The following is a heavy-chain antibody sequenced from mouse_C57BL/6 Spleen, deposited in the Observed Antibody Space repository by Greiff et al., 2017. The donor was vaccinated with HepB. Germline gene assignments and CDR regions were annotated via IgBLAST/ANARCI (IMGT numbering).Heavy chain of an antibody. CDR1: GFTFSNYG. J-gene: IGHJ2*01. Sequence: EVKLMESGGDLVKPGGSLKLSCAASGFTFSNYGMSWVRQTPDKRLEWVATISSGGSYTYYPDSVKGRFTISRDNAKNTLYLQMSSLKSEDTAMYYCARLITTVVADTFDYWGQGTTLTVSS. CDR2: ISSGGSYT. CDR3: ARLITTVVADTFDY. D-gene: IGHD1-1*01. V-gene: IGHV5-6*01.